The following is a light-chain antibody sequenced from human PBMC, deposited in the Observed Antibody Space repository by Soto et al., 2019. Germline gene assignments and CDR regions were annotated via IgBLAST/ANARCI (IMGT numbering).Light chain of an antibody. V-gene: IGKV3-11*01. Sequence: EIVLTQSPATLSLSPGERATLSCRASQSVSSYLAWYQQKPGQAPRLLIYDASNRATGIPARFSGSGSGTDFTLTIRSLELEDSAVYYCQQRSNWPPTFGQGTKLEIK. CDR1: QSVSSY. CDR3: QQRSNWPPT. CDR2: DAS. J-gene: IGKJ2*01.